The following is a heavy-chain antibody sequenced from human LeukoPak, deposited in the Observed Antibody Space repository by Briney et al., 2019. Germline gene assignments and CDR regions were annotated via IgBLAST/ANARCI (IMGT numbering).Heavy chain of an antibody. CDR1: GFTFSDYW. D-gene: IGHD1-26*01. Sequence: GGSLRLSCEAAGFTFSDYWMTWVRQAPGKGLAWVSNIKQDGSLNFYLDSVKGRFTISRDNARNSLYLQMNSLRAEDTAVYYCAREQGGSYHFDYWGQGTLVTVSS. CDR2: IKQDGSLN. CDR3: AREQGGSYHFDY. J-gene: IGHJ4*02. V-gene: IGHV3-7*01.